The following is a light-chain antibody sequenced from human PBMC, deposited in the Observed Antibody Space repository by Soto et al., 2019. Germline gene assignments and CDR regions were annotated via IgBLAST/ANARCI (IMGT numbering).Light chain of an antibody. CDR1: SSDVGAYIF. V-gene: IGLV2-23*01. CDR3: CSYALGSTLV. J-gene: IGLJ2*01. Sequence: QSALTQPPSASGSPGQSVTISCTGTSSDVGAYIFVSWYQQHPGKAPKLIIYEGDKRPSGVSNRFSGSKSGNTASLTISGLQAEDEADYYCCSYALGSTLVFGGGTKLTVL. CDR2: EGD.